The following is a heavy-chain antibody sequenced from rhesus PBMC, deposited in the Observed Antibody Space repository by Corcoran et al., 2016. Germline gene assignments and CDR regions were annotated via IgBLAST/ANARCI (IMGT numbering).Heavy chain of an antibody. CDR3: ASTTVGTVKYFDY. V-gene: IGHV4-169*02. CDR1: GGSISSSY. Sequence: QLQLQESGPGLVKPSETLSVTCAVSGGSISSSYWSWIRQAPGKGLEWIGYIYGSCSSTNYNPSLMSRVTLAGDTSQNQLSLKLSSVTAADTAVYYCASTTVGTVKYFDYWGQGVLVTVSS. D-gene: IGHD5-24*01. CDR2: IYGSCSST. J-gene: IGHJ4*01.